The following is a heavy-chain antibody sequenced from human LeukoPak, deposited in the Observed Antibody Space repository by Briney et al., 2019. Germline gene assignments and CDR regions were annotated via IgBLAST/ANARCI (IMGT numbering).Heavy chain of an antibody. CDR1: GDSVSSNGAA. D-gene: IGHD4-17*01. CDR3: ARGDTVTTGLRMNY. V-gene: IGHV6-1*01. CDR2: TYYRSKWYN. Sequence: SQTLSLTCAISGDSVSSNGAAWNWIRQSPSRGLEWLGRTYYRSKWYNDYAVSVKSRITINPDTSKNQFSLQLNSVTPEDTAVYYCARGDTVTTGLRMNYWGQGTLVTVSS. J-gene: IGHJ4*02.